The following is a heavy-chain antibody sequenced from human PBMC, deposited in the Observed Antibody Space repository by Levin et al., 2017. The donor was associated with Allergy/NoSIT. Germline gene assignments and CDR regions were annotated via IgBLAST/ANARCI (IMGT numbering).Heavy chain of an antibody. Sequence: GESLKISCAASGFSFSNYAMSWVRQAPGKGLEWVSAVIVSGGSTFYADSVKGRFTIFRDNSENTLPLQMNSLRLEDTAVYPCVKGYGMDAWGQGTTVTVSS. D-gene: IGHD2-15*01. CDR3: VKGYGMDA. CDR1: GFSFSNYA. J-gene: IGHJ6*02. CDR2: VIVSGGST. V-gene: IGHV3-23*01.